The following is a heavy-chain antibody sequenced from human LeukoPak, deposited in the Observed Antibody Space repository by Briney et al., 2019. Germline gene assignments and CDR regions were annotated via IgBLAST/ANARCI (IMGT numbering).Heavy chain of an antibody. Sequence: GASVKVSCKASGYTFANYGINWVRQAPGQGLEWMGWISAYNGNTNYAQKFQGRVTMTTDTSTSTAYMDLRSLGSDDTAVYYCARDLDQYSGRFGGFGHDFWGQGTLVTVSS. J-gene: IGHJ4*02. V-gene: IGHV1-18*01. CDR3: ARDLDQYSGRFGGFGHDF. D-gene: IGHD1-26*01. CDR2: ISAYNGNT. CDR1: GYTFANYG.